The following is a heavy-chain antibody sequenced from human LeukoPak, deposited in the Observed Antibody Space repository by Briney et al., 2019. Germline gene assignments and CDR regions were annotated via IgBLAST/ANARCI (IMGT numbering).Heavy chain of an antibody. J-gene: IGHJ4*02. D-gene: IGHD4-23*01. Sequence: SVRFSCKASGYTFTGYYIHWVRQAPGQGLEWMGWVSPNSGGTNYAQKFQGRVTMTRDTSISTAYMELSRLRSDDTAVYYCAREDDYGSNSYDYWGQGSLVTVSS. CDR3: AREDDYGSNSYDY. CDR2: VSPNSGGT. CDR1: GYTFTGYY. V-gene: IGHV1-2*02.